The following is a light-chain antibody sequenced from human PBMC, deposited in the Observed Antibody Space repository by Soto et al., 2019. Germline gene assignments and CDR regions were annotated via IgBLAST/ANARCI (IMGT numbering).Light chain of an antibody. CDR1: QTISND. CDR2: GAS. V-gene: IGKV3-15*01. Sequence: EGVMTQAPAAASMSQGEGVTLSCRASQTISNDLAWYQQKPGQAPRLLIYGASTRATGVPARFSGGGSGTEFTLTISSLQSEDFAFYYCQQNNKWPPVTFGGGTKV. J-gene: IGKJ4*01. CDR3: QQNNKWPPVT.